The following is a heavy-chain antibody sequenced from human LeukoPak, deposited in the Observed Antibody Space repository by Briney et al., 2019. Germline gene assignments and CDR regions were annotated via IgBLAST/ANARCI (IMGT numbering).Heavy chain of an antibody. J-gene: IGHJ4*02. CDR1: GGSISSYY. Sequence: SETLPLTCTVSGGSISSYYWSWIRQPPGKGLEWIGYIYYSGSTNYNPSLKSRVTISVDTSKNQFSLKLSSVTAADTAVYYCARSRWLHEALDYWSQGTLVTVSS. D-gene: IGHD5-24*01. V-gene: IGHV4-59*08. CDR3: ARSRWLHEALDY. CDR2: IYYSGST.